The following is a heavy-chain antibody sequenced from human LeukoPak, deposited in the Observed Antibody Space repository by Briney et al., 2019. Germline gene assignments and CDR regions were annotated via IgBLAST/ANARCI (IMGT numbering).Heavy chain of an antibody. J-gene: IGHJ5*02. CDR1: GYTFTGYY. D-gene: IGHD2-2*02. Sequence: ASVKVSCKASGYTFTGYYMHWVRQAPGQGLEWMGRINPNSGGTNYAQKFQGRVTMTRDTSISTAYMELSRLRSDDTAVYYCARDRPPCSSTSCYTHPDNWFDPWGQGTPVTVSS. CDR3: ARDRPPCSSTSCYTHPDNWFDP. V-gene: IGHV1-2*06. CDR2: INPNSGGT.